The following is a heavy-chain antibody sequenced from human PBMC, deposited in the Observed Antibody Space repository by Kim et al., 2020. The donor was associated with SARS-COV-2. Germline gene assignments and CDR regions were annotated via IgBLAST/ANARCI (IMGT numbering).Heavy chain of an antibody. CDR3: ARRSRGLGGFDY. Sequence: TYSPDSVKGRFPIPRDNSRNTVFLQMNGLRAEDTAVYYCARRSRGLGGFDYWGQGTLVTVSS. V-gene: IGHV3-23*01. CDR2: T. J-gene: IGHJ4*02. D-gene: IGHD3-10*01.